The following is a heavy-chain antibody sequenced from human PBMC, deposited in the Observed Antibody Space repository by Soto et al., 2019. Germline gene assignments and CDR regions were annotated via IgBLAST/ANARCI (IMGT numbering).Heavy chain of an antibody. CDR2: INPILSVS. Sequence: QVQLVQSGAEVQKPGSSVKVSCKASGDTFSFYSINWVRQAPGLGREWMGRINPILSVSNYAQKFQGRVTITADKSTSTAYMELSSLRSEDTAMYYCATHYGSGCRAFDYWGQGALVTVSS. D-gene: IGHD3-10*01. CDR1: GDTFSFYS. J-gene: IGHJ4*02. V-gene: IGHV1-69*02. CDR3: ATHYGSGCRAFDY.